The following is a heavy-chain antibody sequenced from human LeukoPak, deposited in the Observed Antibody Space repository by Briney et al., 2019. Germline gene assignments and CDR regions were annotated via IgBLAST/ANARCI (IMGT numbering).Heavy chain of an antibody. CDR1: GFTFSSYG. D-gene: IGHD2-15*01. Sequence: GRSLRLSCAASGFTFSSYGMHWVRQAPGKGLEWVAVIWYDGSNKYYADSVKGRFTISRDNAKNSLYLQMNSLRAEDTAVYYCARDRIVLDYWGQGTLVSVSS. J-gene: IGHJ4*02. CDR2: IWYDGSNK. V-gene: IGHV3-33*01. CDR3: ARDRIVLDY.